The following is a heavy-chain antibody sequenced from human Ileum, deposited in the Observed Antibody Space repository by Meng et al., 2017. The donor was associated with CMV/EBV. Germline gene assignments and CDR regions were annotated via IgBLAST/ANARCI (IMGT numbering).Heavy chain of an antibody. CDR1: GGAFDSSNG. CDR2: MDDSGTT. V-gene: IGHV4-4*02. CDR3: ARFAISPNLRGWFDP. Sequence: SGGAFDSSNGWGWFRQPPGEGLEWIGEMDDSGTTTYNPTLRSQVTLSIDTSKNEFSLNLNSVTVADTAVYYCARFAISPNLRGWFDPWGQGTLVTVSS. J-gene: IGHJ5*02.